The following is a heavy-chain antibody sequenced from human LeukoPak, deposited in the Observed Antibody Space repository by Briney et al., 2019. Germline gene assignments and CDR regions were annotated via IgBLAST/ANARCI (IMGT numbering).Heavy chain of an antibody. Sequence: GGSLRLSCAASGFTFSNYAMSWVRQAPGKGLEWVSAISGSGGSTHYADSVKGRFTISRENSKNTLYLQMNSLRAEDTAVYYCAKDQAAAAPYYFDYWGQGTLVTVSS. CDR1: GFTFSNYA. V-gene: IGHV3-23*01. CDR2: ISGSGGST. D-gene: IGHD6-13*01. J-gene: IGHJ4*02. CDR3: AKDQAAAAPYYFDY.